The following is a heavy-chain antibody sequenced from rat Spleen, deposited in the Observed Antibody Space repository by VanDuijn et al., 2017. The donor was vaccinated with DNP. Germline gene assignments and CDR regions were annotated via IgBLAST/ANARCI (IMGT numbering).Heavy chain of an antibody. CDR3: ARGADGFDY. Sequence: EVQLVESGGGLVQPGRSLKLSCAASGFTFSNYYMAWVRQAPTKGLEWVATISTSGGSTYYRDSVKGRFTISRDNAKSTLYLQMNSLRSEDTATYYCARGADGFDYWGQGLMVTVSS. D-gene: IGHD1-6*01. V-gene: IGHV5-25*01. CDR1: GFTFSNYY. J-gene: IGHJ2*01. CDR2: ISTSGGST.